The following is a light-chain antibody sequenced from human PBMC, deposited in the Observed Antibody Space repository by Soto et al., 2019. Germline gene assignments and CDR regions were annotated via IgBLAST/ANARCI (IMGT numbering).Light chain of an antibody. CDR3: QQYGGSPRLT. CDR2: DAS. V-gene: IGKV3-20*01. J-gene: IGKJ4*01. Sequence: EIWLSQSPATLSFPPGEVATLSRRASQSVSSYLAWYQQKPGQAPRLLIYDASNRATGIPARFSGSGSGTDFTLTISRLEPEDFAVYYCQQYGGSPRLTCGGGTKVDIK. CDR1: QSVSSY.